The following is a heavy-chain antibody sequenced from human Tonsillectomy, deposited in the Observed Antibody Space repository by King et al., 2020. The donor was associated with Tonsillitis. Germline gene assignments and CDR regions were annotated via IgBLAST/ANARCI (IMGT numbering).Heavy chain of an antibody. Sequence: VQLQESGPGLVKPSQTLSLTCTVSGDSIGSGNYYWSWIRQHPEKGLEWIGYITDSGSTGYTPSLKSRVTMSVDTSKKQFSLKLASVTAADTAVYYCARGPPLKRERLYCFDPWGPGTLVTVSS. J-gene: IGHJ5*02. V-gene: IGHV4-31*03. CDR1: GDSIGSGNYY. CDR3: ARGPPLKRERLYCFDP. D-gene: IGHD1-26*01. CDR2: ITDSGST.